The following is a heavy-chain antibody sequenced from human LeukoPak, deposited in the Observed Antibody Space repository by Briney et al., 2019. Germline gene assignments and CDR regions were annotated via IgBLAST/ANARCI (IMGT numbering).Heavy chain of an antibody. Sequence: ASVKVSCKASGYTFTSYGISWVRQAPGQGLEWMGWISAYNGNTNYAQKLQGRVTITADKSTSTAYMELSSLRSEDTAVYYCARTDRGGSPWPDKQYNWFDPWGQGTLVTVSS. D-gene: IGHD2-15*01. CDR3: ARTDRGGSPWPDKQYNWFDP. CDR1: GYTFTSYG. V-gene: IGHV1-18*01. J-gene: IGHJ5*02. CDR2: ISAYNGNT.